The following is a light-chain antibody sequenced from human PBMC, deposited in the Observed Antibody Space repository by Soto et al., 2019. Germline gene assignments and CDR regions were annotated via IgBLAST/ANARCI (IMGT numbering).Light chain of an antibody. CDR2: KAS. CDR1: QTISSW. Sequence: DIQMTQSPSTLSGSVGDRVTITCRASQTISSWLAWYQQKPGKAPKLLIYKASTLKSGVPSRFSGSGSGTEFTLTISCLQSEDFATYYCQQYYSYPWTFGQGTKV. CDR3: QQYYSYPWT. V-gene: IGKV1-5*03. J-gene: IGKJ1*01.